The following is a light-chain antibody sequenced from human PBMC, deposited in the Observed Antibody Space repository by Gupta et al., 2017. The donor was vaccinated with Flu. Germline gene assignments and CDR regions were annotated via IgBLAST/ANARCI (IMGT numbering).Light chain of an antibody. Sequence: DILMTQSPPSLSASVGDRITITCRASQNINTYLNWYQQKPGLAPKLLMFVGKTLRTGVPARFSGSGSGTDFTLTINGLHPDDFAIYYCQQTYSAPWTFGRGTKVEV. J-gene: IGKJ1*01. CDR3: QQTYSAPWT. V-gene: IGKV1-39*01. CDR1: QNINTY. CDR2: VGK.